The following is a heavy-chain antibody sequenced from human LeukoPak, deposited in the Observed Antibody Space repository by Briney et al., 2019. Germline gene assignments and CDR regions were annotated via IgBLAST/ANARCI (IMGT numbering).Heavy chain of an antibody. CDR2: IYYSGST. D-gene: IGHD3-22*01. V-gene: IGHV4-59*01. CDR3: AGDRNYYDSSGYSLDY. CDR1: GGSISSYY. J-gene: IGHJ4*02. Sequence: SETLSLTCTVSGGSISSYYWSWIRQPPGKGLEWIGYIYYSGSTNYNPSLKSRVTISVDTSKNQFSLKLSSVTAADTAVYYCAGDRNYYDSSGYSLDYWGQGTLVTVSS.